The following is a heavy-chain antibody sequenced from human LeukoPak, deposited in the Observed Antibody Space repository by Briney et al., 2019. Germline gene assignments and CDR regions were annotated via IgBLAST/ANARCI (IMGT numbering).Heavy chain of an antibody. CDR2: IYTSGST. J-gene: IGHJ6*02. D-gene: IGHD5-24*01. Sequence: SETLSLTCTVSGGSVSSGIYYWSWIRQPAGKGLEWIGRIYTSGSTNYNASLKSRVTISLDTSKNQFSLKLSSVTAADTAVYYCARGGDGYNRMRYYYYGMDVWGQGTTVTVSS. CDR3: ARGGDGYNRMRYYYYGMDV. CDR1: GGSVSSGIYY. V-gene: IGHV4-61*10.